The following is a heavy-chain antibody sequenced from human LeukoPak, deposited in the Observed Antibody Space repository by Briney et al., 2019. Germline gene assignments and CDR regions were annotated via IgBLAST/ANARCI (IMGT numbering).Heavy chain of an antibody. V-gene: IGHV1-69*13. CDR1: GGTFSIYA. CDR3: ARNWYSSSWYGVYFDY. Sequence: ASVKVSCKASGGTFSIYAISWVRQAPGQGLEWMGGIIPIFGTANYAQKFQGRVTITADESTSTAYMKLSSLRSEDTAVYYCARNWYSSSWYGVYFDYWGQGTLVTVSS. D-gene: IGHD6-13*01. CDR2: IIPIFGTA. J-gene: IGHJ4*02.